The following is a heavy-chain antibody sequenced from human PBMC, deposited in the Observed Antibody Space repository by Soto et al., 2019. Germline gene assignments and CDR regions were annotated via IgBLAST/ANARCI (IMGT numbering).Heavy chain of an antibody. D-gene: IGHD6-19*01. J-gene: IGHJ4*02. Sequence: NPSETLSLTCTVSGASVSSDYWSWIRQPPGEELEWIGYSYHSGSTKYNPSLKSRVTISVDTSKNQFSLKMTSVTAADTAVYYCARERSSGWCDYWGQGILVTV. CDR3: ARERSSGWCDY. V-gene: IGHV4-59*02. CDR1: GASVSSDY. CDR2: SYHSGST.